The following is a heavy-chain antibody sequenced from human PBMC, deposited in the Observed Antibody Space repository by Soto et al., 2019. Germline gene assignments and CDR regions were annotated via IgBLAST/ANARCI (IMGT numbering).Heavy chain of an antibody. Sequence: GGSLRLSCSASGFPFSTYSMYWVRQTPGKGLEYVSAIGPNGSNPYYADSVKGRFTISRDNSENKLYLQMTSLRVEDSAPYYCVNELHISVWCWGRGTLVTVSS. J-gene: IGHJ4*02. D-gene: IGHD2-21*01. CDR1: GFPFSTYS. V-gene: IGHV3-64D*06. CDR2: IGPNGSNP. CDR3: VNELHISVWC.